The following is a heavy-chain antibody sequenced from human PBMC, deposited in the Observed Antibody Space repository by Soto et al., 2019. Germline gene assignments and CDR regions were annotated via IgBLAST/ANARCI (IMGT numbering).Heavy chain of an antibody. V-gene: IGHV4-59*01. D-gene: IGHD5-12*01. Sequence: XETLSLTCTVSGGSLDDFYWSWIRQPPGKAPEWIAYISDSGSTNYNPSLRDRVIISVDTSNTQFSLRLTSVIAADSAVYYCARDGYNSYYFDLWGRGTLVTVSS. CDR3: ARDGYNSYYFDL. J-gene: IGHJ4*02. CDR2: ISDSGST. CDR1: GGSLDDFY.